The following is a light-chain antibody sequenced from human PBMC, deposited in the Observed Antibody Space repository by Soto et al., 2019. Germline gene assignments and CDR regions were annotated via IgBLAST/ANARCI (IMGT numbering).Light chain of an antibody. CDR1: QSVSST. Sequence: EIVMTQSPATLSVSPGERATLSCRASQSVSSTLAWYQQKPGQAPRLLIYGASTRATGIPARFSGGGSGTEFTLTITSQQSEDLAVYYLQQYKNWPRTFGQGTKVDIK. V-gene: IGKV3-15*01. CDR3: QQYKNWPRT. CDR2: GAS. J-gene: IGKJ1*01.